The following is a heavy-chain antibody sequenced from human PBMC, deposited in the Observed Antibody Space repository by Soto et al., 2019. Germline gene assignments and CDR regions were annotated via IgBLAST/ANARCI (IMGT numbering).Heavy chain of an antibody. CDR1: DDSFIGAEYY. CDR3: ARGPAYIDGWRTFDL. J-gene: IGHJ4*02. D-gene: IGHD6-19*01. Sequence: SETLSLTCTVSDDSFIGAEYYWSWIRQPLGKGPEWIGYTYYNGDTKYNPALRSRVTMSEDTSKNQFSLRLSSVTAADTAVYFCARGPAYIDGWRTFDLWGRGILVTVSS. V-gene: IGHV4-61*08. CDR2: TYYNGDT.